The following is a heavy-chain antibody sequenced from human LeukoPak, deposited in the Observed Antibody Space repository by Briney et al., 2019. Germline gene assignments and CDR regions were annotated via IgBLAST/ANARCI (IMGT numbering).Heavy chain of an antibody. D-gene: IGHD1-26*01. J-gene: IGHJ3*02. CDR2: ISGSGGST. CDR3: ATPYSGSYLPQPPDAFDI. V-gene: IGHV3-23*01. CDR1: GFTFSSYA. Sequence: PGGSLRLSCAASGFTFSSYAMSWVRQAPGKGLEWVSAISGSGGSTYYADSVKGRFTISRDNSKNTLYLQMNSLRAEDTAVYYCATPYSGSYLPQPPDAFDIWGQGTMVSVSS.